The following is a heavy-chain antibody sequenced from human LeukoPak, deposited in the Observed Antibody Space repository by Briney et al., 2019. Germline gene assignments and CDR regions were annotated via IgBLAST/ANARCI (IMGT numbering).Heavy chain of an antibody. CDR3: SRDWDGYNWYWYFDL. CDR1: GFTFSTYA. CDR2: ISYDGSNK. D-gene: IGHD5-24*01. J-gene: IGHJ2*01. V-gene: IGHV3-30-3*01. Sequence: GASLRLSCAASGFTFSTYAMHWVRQAPGKGLEWVAVISYDGSNKYYADSVKGRFTISRDNSKNTLYLQMNSLRAEDTAVYYCSRDWDGYNWYWYFDLWGRGTLVTVSS.